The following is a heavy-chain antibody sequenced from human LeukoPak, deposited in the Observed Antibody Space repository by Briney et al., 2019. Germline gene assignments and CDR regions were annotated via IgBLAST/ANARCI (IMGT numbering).Heavy chain of an antibody. Sequence: SETLSLTCTVSGGSISSSSYYWRWIRQPPGKGLAWMGSIYYSGSTYYNPSLKSRVTISVDTSKNQFSLKLSSVTAADTAVYYCARPQVCSGGSCDVDYWGQGTLVTVSS. CDR3: ARPQVCSGGSCDVDY. J-gene: IGHJ4*02. CDR1: GGSISSSSYY. CDR2: IYYSGST. V-gene: IGHV4-39*01. D-gene: IGHD2-15*01.